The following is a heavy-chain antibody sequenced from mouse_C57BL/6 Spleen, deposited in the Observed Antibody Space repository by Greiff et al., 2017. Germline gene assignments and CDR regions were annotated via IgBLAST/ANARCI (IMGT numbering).Heavy chain of an antibody. V-gene: IGHV1-80*01. J-gene: IGHJ3*01. CDR3: AYDYDAGVLAY. CDR1: GYAFSSYW. CDR2: IYPGDGVT. Sequence: VQLQQSGAELVKPGASVKISCKASGYAFSSYWMNWVKQRPGKGLEWIGQIYPGDGVTNYNGKFKGKATLTADKSSSTAYMQLSSLTSEDSAVYFCAYDYDAGVLAYWGQGTLVTVSA. D-gene: IGHD2-4*01.